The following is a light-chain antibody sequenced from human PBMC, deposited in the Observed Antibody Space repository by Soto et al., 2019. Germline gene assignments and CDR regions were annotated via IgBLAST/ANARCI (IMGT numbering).Light chain of an antibody. V-gene: IGKV3-20*01. CDR3: QQFSSYPLT. CDR1: QTVRNNY. CDR2: DAS. Sequence: EFVLTQSPGTLSLSPGGRATLSCRASQTVRNNYLAWYQQKPGQAPRLLIYDASNRATGIPDRFSGGGSGTDFTLTISRLEPEDFAVYYCQQFSSYPLTFGGGTKVDIK. J-gene: IGKJ4*01.